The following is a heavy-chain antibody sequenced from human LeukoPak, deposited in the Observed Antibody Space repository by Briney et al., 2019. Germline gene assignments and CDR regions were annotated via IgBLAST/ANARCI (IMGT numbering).Heavy chain of an antibody. CDR2: IYYSGSP. V-gene: IGHV4-39*01. J-gene: IGHJ4*02. CDR3: ARWRTARTGFDY. CDR1: GGSISSSSYY. D-gene: IGHD3/OR15-3a*01. Sequence: NSSETLSLTCTVSGGSISSSSYYWGWIRQPPGKGLEWIGSIYYSGSPYYNPSLKSRVTISVDTSKNQFSLKVISVTAADTAVYYCARWRTARTGFDYWGQGTLVTVSS.